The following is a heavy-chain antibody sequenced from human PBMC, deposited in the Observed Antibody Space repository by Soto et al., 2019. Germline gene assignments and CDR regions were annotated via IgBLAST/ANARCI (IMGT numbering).Heavy chain of an antibody. D-gene: IGHD6-13*01. CDR1: GGSISTFS. CDR3: TRGASWSAMDV. Sequence: SSETLSLTCTVSGGSISTFSWNWIRQPPGKGLEWIGYIYFSGSTNYNPSLKSRVTISVDTSKNQFSLNLSSVTAADTAVYYCTRGASWSAMDVWGQGTTVTVSS. J-gene: IGHJ6*02. V-gene: IGHV4-59*01. CDR2: IYFSGST.